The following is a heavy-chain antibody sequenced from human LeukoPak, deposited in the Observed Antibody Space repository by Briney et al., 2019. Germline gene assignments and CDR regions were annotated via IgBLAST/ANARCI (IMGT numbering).Heavy chain of an antibody. CDR3: AGSVGGKIVPFDY. D-gene: IGHD4-23*01. V-gene: IGHV4-4*07. Sequence: PSETLPLTCTVSGGSISHFYMSWIRQTPEKGLEWIGRIYTRGDSDYNPSLESRVTMSVDTSKNQFSLNLRSVTAADTAVYYCAGSVGGKIVPFDYWGQGILVTVSS. J-gene: IGHJ4*02. CDR2: IYTRGDS. CDR1: GGSISHFY.